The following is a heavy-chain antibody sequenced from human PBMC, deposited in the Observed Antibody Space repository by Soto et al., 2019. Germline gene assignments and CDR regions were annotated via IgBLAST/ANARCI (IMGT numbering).Heavy chain of an antibody. D-gene: IGHD1-26*01. CDR3: ARDSIVAGATTGMDV. Sequence: QVQLVQSGAEVKKPGASVKVSCKASGYTLTNFFMHWVRQDPGQGLEWMGVINPGYPAGRSTTYTQKVQGRVCMTTDATTSTAYMVLNMLSSDVTAGYYCARDSIVAGATTGMDVWCQGTTVTGSS. CDR2: INPGYPAGRST. CDR1: GYTLTNFF. V-gene: IGHV1-46*01. J-gene: IGHJ6*02.